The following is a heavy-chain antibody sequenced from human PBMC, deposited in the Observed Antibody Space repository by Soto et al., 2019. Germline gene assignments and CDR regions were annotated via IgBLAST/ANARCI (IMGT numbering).Heavy chain of an antibody. J-gene: IGHJ6*02. V-gene: IGHV3-33*01. D-gene: IGHD2-2*01. Sequence: GGSLRLSCAASGFTFSSYGMHWVRQAPGKGLEWVAVIWYDGSNKYYVDSVKGRFTISRDNSKNTLYLQMNSLRAEDTAVYYCARDNDIVVVPAANGAYGMDVWGQGTTVTVSS. CDR1: GFTFSSYG. CDR3: ARDNDIVVVPAANGAYGMDV. CDR2: IWYDGSNK.